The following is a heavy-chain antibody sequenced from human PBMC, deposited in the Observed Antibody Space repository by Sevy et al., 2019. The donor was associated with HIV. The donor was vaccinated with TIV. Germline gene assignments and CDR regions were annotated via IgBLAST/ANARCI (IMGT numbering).Heavy chain of an antibody. CDR2: INHSGST. CDR1: GGSFSGYY. V-gene: IGHV4-34*01. D-gene: IGHD2-15*01. Sequence: SETLSLTCAVYGGSFSGYYWSWIRQPPGKGLEWIGEINHSGSTNYNPSLKSRVTISVDTSKNQFSLKLSSVTAADTAVYYCAGMVVAAKVDYWGQGTLVTVSS. CDR3: AGMVVAAKVDY. J-gene: IGHJ4*02.